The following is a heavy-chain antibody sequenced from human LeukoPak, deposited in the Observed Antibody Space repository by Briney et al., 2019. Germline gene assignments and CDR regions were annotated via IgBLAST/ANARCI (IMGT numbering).Heavy chain of an antibody. CDR3: ARRGAVAGMNYYYYYYMDV. Sequence: PGGSLRLSCAASGFTFDDYGMSWVRQAPGKGLEWVSGINWNGGSTGYADSVKGRFTISRDNAKNSLYLQMNSLRAEDTALYYCARRGAVAGMNYYYYYYMDVWGEGTTVTVSS. V-gene: IGHV3-20*04. J-gene: IGHJ6*03. CDR1: GFTFDDYG. CDR2: INWNGGST. D-gene: IGHD6-19*01.